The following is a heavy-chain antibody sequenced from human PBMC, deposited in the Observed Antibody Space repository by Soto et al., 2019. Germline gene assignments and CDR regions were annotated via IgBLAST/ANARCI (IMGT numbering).Heavy chain of an antibody. CDR3: AREAGGQWLPNEPFDY. Sequence: QVQLVESGGGVVQPGRSLRLSCAASGFTFSSYAMHWVRQAPGKGLEWVAVISYDGSNKYYADSVKGRFTISRDNSKNTLYLQMNSLRAEDTAVYYCAREAGGQWLPNEPFDYWGQGTLVTVSS. CDR2: ISYDGSNK. D-gene: IGHD6-19*01. CDR1: GFTFSSYA. J-gene: IGHJ4*02. V-gene: IGHV3-30-3*01.